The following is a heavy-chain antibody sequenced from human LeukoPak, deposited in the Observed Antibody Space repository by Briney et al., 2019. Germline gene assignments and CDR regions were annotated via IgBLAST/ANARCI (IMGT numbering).Heavy chain of an antibody. CDR1: GFTVSSSY. V-gene: IGHV3-53*01. CDR2: IYSGGST. Sequence: GGSLRLSCSASGFTVSSSYMSWVRQAPGKGLEWVSVIYSGGSTYYADSVKSRFTFSRDNSKNTLYLQMNSLRIEDTAVYYCARVAFRSSSYISGIDYWGQGTLVTVSS. CDR3: ARVAFRSSSYISGIDY. J-gene: IGHJ4*02. D-gene: IGHD6-6*01.